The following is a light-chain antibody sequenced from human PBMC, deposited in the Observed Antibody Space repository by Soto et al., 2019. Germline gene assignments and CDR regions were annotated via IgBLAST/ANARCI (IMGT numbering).Light chain of an antibody. CDR3: VAWDDNLSCVL. J-gene: IGLJ2*01. CDR2: KSN. Sequence: SALPQPPSSSGTPGQRVTISCSGSSSNFASNSVYWYQQVPGTAPKLLIYKSNQRPSGVPDRFSGSKSGTSASLAISGLRSEDEADYYCVAWDDNLSCVLFGGGTKVTVL. V-gene: IGLV1-47*01. CDR1: SSNFASNS.